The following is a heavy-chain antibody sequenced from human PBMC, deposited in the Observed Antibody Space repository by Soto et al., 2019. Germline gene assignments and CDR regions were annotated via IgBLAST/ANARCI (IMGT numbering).Heavy chain of an antibody. Sequence: SETLSLTCTVSGGSISSYYWSWIRQPPGKGLEWIGYIYYSGSTIYNPSLKSRVTISVDTSKNQFSLKLSSVTAADTAVYYCARGGIAAAGTGMGYYYYYGMDVWGQGTTVTVSS. CDR2: IYYSGST. V-gene: IGHV4-59*01. J-gene: IGHJ6*02. CDR1: GGSISSYY. CDR3: ARGGIAAAGTGMGYYYYYGMDV. D-gene: IGHD6-13*01.